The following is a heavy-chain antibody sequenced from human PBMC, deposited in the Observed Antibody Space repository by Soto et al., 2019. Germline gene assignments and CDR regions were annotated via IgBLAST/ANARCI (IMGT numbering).Heavy chain of an antibody. J-gene: IGHJ4*02. CDR2: IWYDGSNK. Sequence: LRLSCAASGFTFSSYGMHWVRQAPGKGLEWVAVIWYDGSNKYYADSVKGRFTISRDNSKNTLYLQMNSLRAEDTAVYYCATGATAYTIDYWGQGTLVTVSS. V-gene: IGHV3-33*01. CDR1: GFTFSSYG. D-gene: IGHD1-26*01. CDR3: ATGATAYTIDY.